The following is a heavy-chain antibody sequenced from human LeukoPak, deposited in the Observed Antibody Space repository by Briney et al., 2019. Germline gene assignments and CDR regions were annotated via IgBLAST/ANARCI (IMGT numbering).Heavy chain of an antibody. J-gene: IGHJ6*03. V-gene: IGHV3-11*04. CDR1: GFTFSDYH. CDR2: MSSSSLTI. Sequence: GGSLRLSCAASGFTFSDYHMTWIRQAPGKGLEWVSYMSSSSLTIYYADSVKGRFTISRDNSKNTLYLQMNSLRAEDTAVYYCAKDGGGYYPYYYYYMDVWGKGTTVTISS. CDR3: AKDGGGYYPYYYYYMDV. D-gene: IGHD3-22*01.